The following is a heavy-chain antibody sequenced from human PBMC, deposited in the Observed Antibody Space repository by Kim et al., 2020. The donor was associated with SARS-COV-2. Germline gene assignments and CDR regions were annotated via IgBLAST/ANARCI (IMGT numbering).Heavy chain of an antibody. CDR1: GGTFSSYA. CDR2: IIPIFGTA. J-gene: IGHJ1*01. CDR3: ARGPPLSSSWYMYFQH. V-gene: IGHV1-69*13. Sequence: SVKVSCKASGGTFSSYAISWVRQAPGQGLEWMGGIIPIFGTANYAQKFQGRVTITADESTSTAYMELSSLRSEDTAVYYCARGPPLSSSWYMYFQHWGQGTLVTVSS. D-gene: IGHD6-13*01.